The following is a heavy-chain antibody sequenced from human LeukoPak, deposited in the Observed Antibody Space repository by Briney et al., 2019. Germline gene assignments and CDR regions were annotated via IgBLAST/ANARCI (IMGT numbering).Heavy chain of an antibody. J-gene: IGHJ6*03. CDR3: AGCSSTSCPRGDYYYYYMDV. V-gene: IGHV1-69*13. Sequence: SVKVSCKASGGTFSSYAISWVRQAPGQGLEWMGGIIPIFGTANYAQKFQGRVTITADESTSTAYMELSSLRSEDTAVYYCAGCSSTSCPRGDYYYYYMDVWGKGTTVTISS. CDR2: IIPIFGTA. CDR1: GGTFSSYA. D-gene: IGHD2-2*01.